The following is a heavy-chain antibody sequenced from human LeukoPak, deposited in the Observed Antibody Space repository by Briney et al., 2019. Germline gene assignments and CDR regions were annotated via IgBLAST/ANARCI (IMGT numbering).Heavy chain of an antibody. CDR3: ARSLRFLEWTPVQDV. V-gene: IGHV3-21*01. J-gene: IGHJ6*04. Sequence: GGSLRLSCAASGFTFSSYSMNWVRQAPGKGLEWVSSISSSSSYIYYADLVKGRFTISRDNAKNSLYLQMNSLRAEDTAVYYCARSLRFLEWTPVQDVWGKGTTVTVSS. D-gene: IGHD3-3*01. CDR1: GFTFSSYS. CDR2: ISSSSSYI.